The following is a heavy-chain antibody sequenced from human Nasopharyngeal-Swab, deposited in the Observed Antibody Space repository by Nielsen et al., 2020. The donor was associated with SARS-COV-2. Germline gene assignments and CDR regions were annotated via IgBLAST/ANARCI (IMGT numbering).Heavy chain of an antibody. J-gene: IGHJ4*02. D-gene: IGHD4/OR15-4a*01. V-gene: IGHV4-61*09. Sequence: SETLSLTCTVSGGSITNGNYQWSWIRQPAGKGLVWRGHIYTSGDTKYNASLESRVTISVDTSKNQFSLKLTSVTAADTAVFYCARDRWGMLPTHWGQGILVTVSS. CDR3: ARDRWGMLPTH. CDR2: IYTSGDT. CDR1: GGSITNGNYQ.